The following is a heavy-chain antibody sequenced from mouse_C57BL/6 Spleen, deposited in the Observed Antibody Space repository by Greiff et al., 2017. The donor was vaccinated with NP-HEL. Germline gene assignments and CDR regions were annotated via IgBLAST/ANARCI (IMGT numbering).Heavy chain of an antibody. D-gene: IGHD2-2*01. Sequence: VQLQHSGPELVKPGASVKISCKASGYSFTDYNMNWVKQSNGKSLEWIGVINPNYGTTSYNQKFKGKATLTVDQSSSTAYMQLNSLTSEDSAVYYCARRAIYYGYDDWYFDVWGTGTTVTVSS. V-gene: IGHV1-39*01. CDR1: GYSFTDYN. CDR2: INPNYGTT. CDR3: ARRAIYYGYDDWYFDV. J-gene: IGHJ1*03.